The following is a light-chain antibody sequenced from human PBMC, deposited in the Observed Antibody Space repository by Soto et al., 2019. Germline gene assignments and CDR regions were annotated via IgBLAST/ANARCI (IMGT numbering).Light chain of an antibody. CDR1: SSDVGGYNF. V-gene: IGLV2-11*01. Sequence: QSVLTQPRSVSGSPGQSVTISCTGTSSDVGGYNFVSWYQQHPGKVPKLIIYDVSQRPSGVPDRFSTSKSGNTASLTISGLQAEDEADYYCCSYAGSYTLFGGGTKLTVL. CDR2: DVS. CDR3: CSYAGSYTL. J-gene: IGLJ2*01.